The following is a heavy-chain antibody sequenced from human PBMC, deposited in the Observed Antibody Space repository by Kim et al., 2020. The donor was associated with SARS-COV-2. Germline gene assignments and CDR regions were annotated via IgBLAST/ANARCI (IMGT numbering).Heavy chain of an antibody. D-gene: IGHD6-19*01. J-gene: IGHJ4*02. Sequence: GGSLRLSCAASGFTFSSYAMSWVRQAPGKGLEWGSAISGSGGSTYYADSVKGRFTISRDNSKNTLYLQMNSLRAEDTAVYYCAKDTKWAYSSGWYGDYWGQGTLVTVSS. CDR2: ISGSGGST. V-gene: IGHV3-23*01. CDR3: AKDTKWAYSSGWYGDY. CDR1: GFTFSSYA.